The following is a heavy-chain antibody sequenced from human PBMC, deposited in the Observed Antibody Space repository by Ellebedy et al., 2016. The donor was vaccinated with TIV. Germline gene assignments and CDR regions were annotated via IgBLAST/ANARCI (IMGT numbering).Heavy chain of an antibody. J-gene: IGHJ5*02. CDR3: ARDAPYYPGTGFDP. Sequence: AASVKVSCKASGGTFSSYAISWVRQAPGQGLEWMGGIIPIFGTANYAQKFQGRVTITADESTSTAYMELSSLRSEDTAVYYCARDAPYYPGTGFDPWGQGTLVTVSS. V-gene: IGHV1-69*13. D-gene: IGHD3-10*01. CDR1: GGTFSSYA. CDR2: IIPIFGTA.